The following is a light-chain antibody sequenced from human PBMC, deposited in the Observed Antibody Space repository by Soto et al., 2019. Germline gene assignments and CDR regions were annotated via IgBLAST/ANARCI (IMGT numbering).Light chain of an antibody. CDR1: SSNIGAGYD. CDR3: QSYDNSLSRSAV. J-gene: IGLJ2*01. Sequence: QSVLTQPPSVSGAPGQRVIISCIGSSSNIGAGYDVHWYRQFPGTAPKLLMYGNSNRPSGVPDRFSGSKSGPLASLTITGLRAEDEADYYCQSYDNSLSRSAVFGGGTKLTVL. CDR2: GNS. V-gene: IGLV1-40*01.